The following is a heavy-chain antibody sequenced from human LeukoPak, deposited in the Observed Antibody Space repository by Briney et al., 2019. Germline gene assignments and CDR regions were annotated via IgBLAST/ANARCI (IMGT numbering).Heavy chain of an antibody. V-gene: IGHV4-30-4*01. CDR3: ARDRGFWSGYPYFDY. D-gene: IGHD3-3*01. CDR1: GGSISSGDYY. Sequence: SETLSLTCTVSGGSISSGDYYWSWIRQPPGKGLEWIGYIYYSGSTYYNPSLKSRVTISVDTSKNQFSLKPSSVTAADTAVYYCARDRGFWSGYPYFDYWGQGTLVTVSS. J-gene: IGHJ4*02. CDR2: IYYSGST.